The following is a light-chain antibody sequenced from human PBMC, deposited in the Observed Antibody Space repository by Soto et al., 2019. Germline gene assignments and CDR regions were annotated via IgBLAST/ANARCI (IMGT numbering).Light chain of an antibody. CDR1: QSISTY. CDR2: DAS. Sequence: DIQMTQSPSSLSASVGNRVTITCRASQSISTYLNWYQKKPGKAPNLLIYDASRWQSVVPSRFSGSGGGTDLTLSISRVQPEDFATYFCQQSYRDPITFGQGTQLEI. CDR3: QQSYRDPIT. J-gene: IGKJ5*01. V-gene: IGKV1-39*01.